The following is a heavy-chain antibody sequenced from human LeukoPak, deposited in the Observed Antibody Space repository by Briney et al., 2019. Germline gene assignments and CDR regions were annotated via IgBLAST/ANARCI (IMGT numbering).Heavy chain of an antibody. D-gene: IGHD1-1*01. CDR1: GFTFSNYA. CDR2: IAHDVSNI. V-gene: IGHV3-30-3*01. Sequence: PGGSLRLSCAASGFTFSNYAMHWVRQAPGKGLQWVAVIAHDVSNIYYADSVRGRFTISRDNSKNMLFLQMNSLTSEDTAVYYCARDPFVEIPDYFDSWGQGTLVAVSS. J-gene: IGHJ4*02. CDR3: ARDPFVEIPDYFDS.